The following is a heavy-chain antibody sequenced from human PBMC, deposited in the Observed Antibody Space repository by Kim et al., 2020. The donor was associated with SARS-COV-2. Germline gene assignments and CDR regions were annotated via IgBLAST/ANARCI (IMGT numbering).Heavy chain of an antibody. CDR2: IIPIFGTA. D-gene: IGHD5-18*01. CDR1: GGTFSSYA. V-gene: IGHV1-69*13. J-gene: IGHJ6*02. CDR3: ARRGFVDTAMANQKYYYYYYGMGV. Sequence: SVKVSCKASGGTFSSYAISWVRQAPGQGLEWMGGIIPIFGTANYAQKFQGRVTITADESTSTAYMELSSLRSEDTAVYYCARRGFVDTAMANQKYYYYYYGMGVWGQGTTVTVSS.